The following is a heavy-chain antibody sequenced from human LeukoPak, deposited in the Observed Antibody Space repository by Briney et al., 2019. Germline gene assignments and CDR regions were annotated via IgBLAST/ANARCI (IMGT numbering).Heavy chain of an antibody. V-gene: IGHV3-13*01. J-gene: IGHJ4*02. D-gene: IGHD1-26*01. CDR3: SRGDLSGSYYYFDY. Sequence: PGGSLRLSCAASGLTFSSYDMHWVRQATGKGLEWVSAIGTAGDTYYPGSVKGRFTISRENAKNSLYLQMNSLRAGDTAVYYCSRGDLSGSYYYFDYWGQGTLVTVSS. CDR1: GLTFSSYD. CDR2: IGTAGDT.